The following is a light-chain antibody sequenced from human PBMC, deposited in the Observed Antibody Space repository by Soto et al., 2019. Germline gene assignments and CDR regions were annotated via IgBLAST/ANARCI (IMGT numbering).Light chain of an antibody. J-gene: IGKJ3*01. CDR3: QQYKSYSPFT. Sequence: DIQMTQSPSTLSASVGDRVTITCRASQSISSWLAWYQQKPGKAPKLLIYKASSLESGVPSRFSGSGSGTEFTLTISSLQPDDFATYYCQQYKSYSPFTFGPGTKVDIK. V-gene: IGKV1-5*03. CDR2: KAS. CDR1: QSISSW.